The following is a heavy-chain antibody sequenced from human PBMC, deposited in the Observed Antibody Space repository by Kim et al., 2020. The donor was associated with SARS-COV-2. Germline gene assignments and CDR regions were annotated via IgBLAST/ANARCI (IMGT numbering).Heavy chain of an antibody. CDR3: ARFDGSGSYFAPGFDY. Sequence: SVKGRFTISRDNSKNTLYLQMNSLRAEDTAVYYCARFDGSGSYFAPGFDYWGQGTLVTVSS. D-gene: IGHD3-10*01. J-gene: IGHJ4*02. V-gene: IGHV3-23*01.